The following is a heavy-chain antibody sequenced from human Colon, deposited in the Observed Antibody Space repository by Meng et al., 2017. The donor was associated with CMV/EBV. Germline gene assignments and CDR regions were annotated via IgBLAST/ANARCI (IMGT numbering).Heavy chain of an antibody. CDR1: GFTFSNYA. Sequence: VYLVESGGGVVQLGGSLRLSCEASGFTFSNYAMHWVRQAPGKGLEWVAFIWFDGSSKDYADSEKGRFTISRDNSMNRLYLQVNSLRSEDTAVYYCVKTGTAWQFDFWGQGTLVTVSS. V-gene: IGHV3-30*02. CDR3: VKTGTAWQFDF. D-gene: IGHD2-21*02. CDR2: IWFDGSSK. J-gene: IGHJ4*02.